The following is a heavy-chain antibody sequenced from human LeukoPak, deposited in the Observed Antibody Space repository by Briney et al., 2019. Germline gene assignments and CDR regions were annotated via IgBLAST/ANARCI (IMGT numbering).Heavy chain of an antibody. V-gene: IGHV4-59*08. CDR3: ARHPARATAGYAFDI. CDR2: IYYTGST. Sequence: SEALSLTCTVSGGSIRSYYWSWIRQPPGKGLEWIGYIYYTGSTNYNPSLKSRVTISVDTSKNQFSLKLSSVTAADTAVYFCARHPARATAGYAFDIWGQGTMVTVSA. CDR1: GGSIRSYY. J-gene: IGHJ3*02. D-gene: IGHD5-12*01.